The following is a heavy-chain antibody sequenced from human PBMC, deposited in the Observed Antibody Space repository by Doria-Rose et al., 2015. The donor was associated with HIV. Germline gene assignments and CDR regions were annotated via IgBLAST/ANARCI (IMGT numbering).Heavy chain of an antibody. J-gene: IGHJ4*02. Sequence: QVTLKESGPVLVKPTETLTLTCTVSGVSLSSPGMGVSWIRQPPGKALEWLANIFSDDERSHKTSLKSRLTISRGTSKSQVVLTMTDMDPVDTATYYCARIKSSRWYHKYYFDFWGQGTLSSSP. CDR2: IFSDDER. CDR3: ARIKSSRWYHKYYFDF. V-gene: IGHV2-26*01. D-gene: IGHD6-13*01. CDR1: GVSLSSPGMG.